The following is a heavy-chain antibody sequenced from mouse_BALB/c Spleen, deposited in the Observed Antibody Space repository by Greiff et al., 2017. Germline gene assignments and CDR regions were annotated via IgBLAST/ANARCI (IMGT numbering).Heavy chain of an antibody. D-gene: IGHD1-1*01. V-gene: IGHV14-4*02. J-gene: IGHJ2*01. CDR2: IDPENGDT. Sequence: EVQLQQSGAELVRSGASVKLSCTASGFNIKDYYMHWVKQRPEQGLEWIGWIDPENGDTEYAPKFQGKATMTADTSSNTAYLQLSSLTSEDTAVYYCNAEGGMIYYYGKGYWGQGTTLTVSS. CDR3: NAEGGMIYYYGKGY. CDR1: GFNIKDYY.